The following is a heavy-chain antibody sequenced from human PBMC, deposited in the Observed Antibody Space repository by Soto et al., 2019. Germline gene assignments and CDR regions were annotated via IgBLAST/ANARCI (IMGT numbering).Heavy chain of an antibody. V-gene: IGHV3-74*01. CDR1: GFTFSNYW. CDR2: VNSDGSST. D-gene: IGHD2-15*01. J-gene: IGHJ4*02. Sequence: EVQLVESGGGLVQPGGSLRPSCPASGFTFSNYWMHWVRQAPGKGLVWDSRVNSDGSSTSYADSVKGRFIISRDNAKNTLYLQMNSLRAEDTAVYYCAREIFYWGQGTLVTVSS. CDR3: AREIFY.